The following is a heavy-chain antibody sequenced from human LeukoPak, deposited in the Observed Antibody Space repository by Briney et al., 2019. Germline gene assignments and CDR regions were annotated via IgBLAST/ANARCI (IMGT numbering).Heavy chain of an antibody. D-gene: IGHD1-14*01. CDR3: ARARNYDNLIDY. J-gene: IGHJ4*02. Sequence: SVKVSCKASGGTFSSYAISWVRQAPGQGLEWMGRIIPILGIANYAQKFQGRVTITADKSTSTAYVELSSLRSEDTAVYYCARARNYDNLIDYWGQGTLVTVSS. V-gene: IGHV1-69*04. CDR2: IIPILGIA. CDR1: GGTFSSYA.